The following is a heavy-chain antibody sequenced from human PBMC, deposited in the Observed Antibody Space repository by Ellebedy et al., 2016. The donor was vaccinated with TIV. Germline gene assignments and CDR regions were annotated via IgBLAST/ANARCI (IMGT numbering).Heavy chain of an antibody. CDR1: GYTFTGYY. CDR3: ARLMVRGVVTP. J-gene: IGHJ5*02. Sequence: ASVKVSCXASGYTFTGYYMHWVRQAPGQGLEWMGWISAYNGNTNYAQKLQGRVTMTRNTSISTAYMELSSLRSEDTAVYYCARLMVRGVVTPWGQGTLVTVSS. CDR2: ISAYNGNT. D-gene: IGHD3-10*01. V-gene: IGHV1-2*02.